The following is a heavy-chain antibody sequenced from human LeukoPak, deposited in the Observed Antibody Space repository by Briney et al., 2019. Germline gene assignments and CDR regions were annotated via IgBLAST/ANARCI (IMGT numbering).Heavy chain of an antibody. CDR3: AREFRVLPDI. J-gene: IGHJ3*02. V-gene: IGHV3-74*01. Sequence: PGGSLRLSCAASGFTFSSYWMHWVRQAAGKGLVWVSRINSDGSSTNYADSVKGRFTISRDNAKNTLYLQMDSLRAEDTAVYYCAREFRVLPDIWGQGTMVTVSS. CDR2: INSDGSST. CDR1: GFTFSSYW. D-gene: IGHD3-10*01.